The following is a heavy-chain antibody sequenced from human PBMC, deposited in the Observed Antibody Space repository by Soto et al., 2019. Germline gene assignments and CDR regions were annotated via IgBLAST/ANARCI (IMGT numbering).Heavy chain of an antibody. CDR1: GFTFTSSA. CDR2: IVVGSGNT. D-gene: IGHD6-6*01. Sequence: QMQLVQSGPEVKKPGTSVKVSCKASGFTFTSSAVQWVRQARGQRLEWIGWIVVGSGNTNYAQKFQERVTITRDMSTSTAYMELSSLRSEDTAVYYCAADRGGSSSGSAFYGRDVWGQGTTVTVSS. J-gene: IGHJ6*02. CDR3: AADRGGSSSGSAFYGRDV. V-gene: IGHV1-58*01.